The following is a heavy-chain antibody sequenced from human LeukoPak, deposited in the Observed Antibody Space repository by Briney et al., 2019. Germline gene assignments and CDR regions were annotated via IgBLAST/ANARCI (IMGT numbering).Heavy chain of an antibody. CDR1: GYTLTSYG. CDR2: ISTQSGNT. V-gene: IGHV1-18*01. Sequence: ASVKVSCEASGYTLTSYGINWMRQAPGQGLEWMGWISTQSGNTNYAQKLQGRVTMTTDTSTSTAYMELRSLRSDDTAVYYCARRVTAIGYYYYGMDVWGQGTTVTVSS. J-gene: IGHJ6*02. D-gene: IGHD2-21*02. CDR3: ARRVTAIGYYYYGMDV.